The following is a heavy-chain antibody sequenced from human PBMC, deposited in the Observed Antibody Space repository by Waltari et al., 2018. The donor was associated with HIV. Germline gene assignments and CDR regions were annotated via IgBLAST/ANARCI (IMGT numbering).Heavy chain of an antibody. V-gene: IGHV3-11*04. D-gene: IGHD2-8*01. J-gene: IGHJ5*02. CDR3: AKMGGVFYRFDA. CDR2: INSGGSSK. CDR1: GFTFSAYD. Sequence: QIHLVESGGGLVKPGGSLRLSCAASGFTFSAYDMSWLRQAPGKQPEWVSYINSGGSSKYFADFVNGRFTISRDNSENSLYLQMNNLRADDTAIYYCAKMGGVFYRFDAWGQGSLVTVSS.